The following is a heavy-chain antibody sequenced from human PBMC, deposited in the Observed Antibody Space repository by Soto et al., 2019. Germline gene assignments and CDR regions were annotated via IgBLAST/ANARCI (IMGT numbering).Heavy chain of an antibody. Sequence: GESLKISCKGSGYSFTSYWISWVRQMPGKGLEWMGRIDPSDSYTDYSPSFQGHVTISADKSISTAYLQWSSLKASDTAMYYCARRMARNYYYGMDVCGQGSTVIASS. CDR2: IDPSDSYT. J-gene: IGHJ6*02. CDR3: ARRMARNYYYGMDV. CDR1: GYSFTSYW. V-gene: IGHV5-10-1*01. D-gene: IGHD5-12*01.